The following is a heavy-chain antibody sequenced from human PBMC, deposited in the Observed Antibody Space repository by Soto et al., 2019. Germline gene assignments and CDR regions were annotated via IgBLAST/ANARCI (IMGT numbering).Heavy chain of an antibody. J-gene: IGHJ6*02. CDR2: IDWDDDK. V-gene: IGHV2-70*01. Sequence: SGPTLVNPTQTLTLTCTFSGFSLSTSGMCVSWIRQPPGKALEWLALIDWDDDKYYSTSLKTRLTISKDTSKNQVVLTMTNMDPVDTATYYCARILVDSSSPYYYYYGMDVWGQGTTVTVSS. CDR1: GFSLSTSGMC. CDR3: ARILVDSSSPYYYYYGMDV. D-gene: IGHD6-6*01.